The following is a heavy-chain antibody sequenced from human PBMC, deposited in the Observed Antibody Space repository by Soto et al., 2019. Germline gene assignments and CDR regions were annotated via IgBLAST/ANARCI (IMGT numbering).Heavy chain of an antibody. V-gene: IGHV3-23*01. Sequence: EVQLLESGGGLVQPGGSLRLSCAASGFTFSSYAMSWVRQAPGKGLEWVSALSGSGGSTYYADSVKGRFTISRDNSKNTLYLQMNSLRAEDTAVYYCARDGGIAVAVDYWGQGTLVTVSS. J-gene: IGHJ4*02. D-gene: IGHD6-19*01. CDR2: LSGSGGST. CDR3: ARDGGIAVAVDY. CDR1: GFTFSSYA.